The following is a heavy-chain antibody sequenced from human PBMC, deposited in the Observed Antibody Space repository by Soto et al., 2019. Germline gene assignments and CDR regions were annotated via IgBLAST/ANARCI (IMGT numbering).Heavy chain of an antibody. D-gene: IGHD6-13*01. CDR2: INPSADST. CDR1: GFSFNRYS. Sequence: GGSLRLSCAPSGFSFNRYSMSWVRQAPAKGLEWVSEINPSADSTNYANSVKGRFTISRDNSRNTLYLQMSSLRADDTAVYYCAKRLWAVAGPFRYWGQGTLVTVSS. J-gene: IGHJ4*02. V-gene: IGHV3-23*01. CDR3: AKRLWAVAGPFRY.